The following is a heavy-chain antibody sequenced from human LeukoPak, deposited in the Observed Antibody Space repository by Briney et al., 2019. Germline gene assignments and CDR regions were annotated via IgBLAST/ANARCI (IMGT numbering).Heavy chain of an antibody. J-gene: IGHJ2*01. Sequence: PGGSLRLSCAASEFSFSDYYMSWIRQSPGKGLEWVSYISTSGRTVNYADSVQGRFTISRDNAKNSLYLQMNSLRAEDTAVYYCARDLGEGLLESPWYFDLWGRGTLVTVSS. V-gene: IGHV3-11*04. CDR1: EFSFSDYY. CDR3: ARDLGEGLLESPWYFDL. CDR2: ISTSGRTV. D-gene: IGHD3-10*01.